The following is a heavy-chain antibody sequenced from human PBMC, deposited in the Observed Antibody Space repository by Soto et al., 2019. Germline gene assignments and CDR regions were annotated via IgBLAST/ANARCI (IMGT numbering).Heavy chain of an antibody. CDR2: IRGDGGAT. CDR3: ARDRRGGEYPAFDL. J-gene: IGHJ3*01. V-gene: IGHV3-23*01. D-gene: IGHD7-27*01. CDR1: GFTLSDYD. Sequence: DVHLLESGGGLVQPGGSLRLSCVASGFTLSDYDMGWVRQAPGKGLEWVSLIRGDGGATYYARSLEGRLTISRDTSENTLYLQMNSLRVEDTALYYCARDRRGGEYPAFDLGGQGTLVTVSS.